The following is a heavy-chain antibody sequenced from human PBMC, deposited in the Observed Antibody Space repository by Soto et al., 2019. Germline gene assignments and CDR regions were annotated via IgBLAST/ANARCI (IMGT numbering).Heavy chain of an antibody. Sequence: SETLSLTCTVSGGSISSGGYYWSWIRQHPGKGLEWIGYIYYSGSTYYNPSLKSRVTISVDTSKNQFSLKLSSVTAADTAVYYCARVTPYRLLPSSYYYFMDVWGKGTTVTVSS. CDR3: ARVTPYRLLPSSYYYFMDV. CDR2: IYYSGST. D-gene: IGHD2-15*01. J-gene: IGHJ6*03. V-gene: IGHV4-31*03. CDR1: GGSISSGGYY.